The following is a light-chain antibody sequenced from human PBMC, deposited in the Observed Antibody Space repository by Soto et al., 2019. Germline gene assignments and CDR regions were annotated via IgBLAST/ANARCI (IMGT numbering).Light chain of an antibody. J-gene: IGKJ5*01. CDR1: QNISIW. Sequence: DIQMTQSPSTLYSSVVDRVTITFRASQNISIWLAWYQQRPGRAPRLLIYDSSSLESGVPSTFSGSGSGTEFSLTISNLRPDDFATYYCQHYHSFSITFGQGTRLEIK. CDR3: QHYHSFSIT. CDR2: DSS. V-gene: IGKV1-5*01.